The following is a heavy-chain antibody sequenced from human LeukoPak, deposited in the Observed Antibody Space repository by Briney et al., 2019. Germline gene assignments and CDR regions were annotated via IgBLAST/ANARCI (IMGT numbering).Heavy chain of an antibody. CDR1: GFTFSSYG. J-gene: IGHJ3*02. D-gene: IGHD3-22*01. CDR3: ARDRTIRGYSPSGLDAFDI. V-gene: IGHV3-33*01. CDR2: IWYDGSNK. Sequence: GGSLRLSCAASGFTFSSYGMHWVRQAPGKGLEWVAVIWYDGSNKYYADSVKGRFTISRDNSKNTLYLQMNSLRAEDTAVYYCARDRTIRGYSPSGLDAFDIWGQGTMVTVSS.